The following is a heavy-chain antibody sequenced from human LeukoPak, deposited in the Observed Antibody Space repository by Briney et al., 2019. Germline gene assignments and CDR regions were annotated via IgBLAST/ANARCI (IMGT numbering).Heavy chain of an antibody. CDR2: IKSKTDGGTI. Sequence: GGSVRLSCAASGFTFNNAWMPWLPQAPGKGRVWVSRIKSKTDGGTIDYAAPVKGRFTISRDDSKNTLYLQMKSLKIEDTAVYYCTTVSTVTSDYWGQGTLVTVSS. J-gene: IGHJ4*02. D-gene: IGHD4-17*01. CDR3: TTVSTVTSDY. CDR1: GFTFNNAW. V-gene: IGHV3-15*01.